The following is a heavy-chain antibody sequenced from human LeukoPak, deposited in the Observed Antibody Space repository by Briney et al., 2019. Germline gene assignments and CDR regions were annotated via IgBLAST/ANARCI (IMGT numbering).Heavy chain of an antibody. CDR1: GYTFTSYA. CDR2: INAGNGNT. CDR3: ARLKYCTNGVCYAGFDY. V-gene: IGHV1-3*01. Sequence: ASVKVSCKASGYTFTSYAMHWVRQAPGQRLEWMGCINAGNGNTKYSQKFQGRVTITRDTSADTAYMELSSLRSEDTAVYYCARLKYCTNGVCYAGFDYWGQGTLVTVSS. D-gene: IGHD2-8*01. J-gene: IGHJ4*02.